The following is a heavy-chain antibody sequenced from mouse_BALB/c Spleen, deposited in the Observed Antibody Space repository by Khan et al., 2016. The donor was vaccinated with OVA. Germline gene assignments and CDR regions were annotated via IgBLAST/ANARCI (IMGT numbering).Heavy chain of an antibody. CDR1: GYSITSDYA. V-gene: IGHV3-2*02. J-gene: IGHJ4*01. Sequence: VQLQQSGPGLVKPSQSLSLTCTVSGYSITSDYAWNWIRQFPGNKLEWMGYISYSGNTTYNPSLKSRISITRDTSKNQFFLQLKSVTTEDTATYCCASELGRYYAMDYWGQGTSVTVSS. CDR2: ISYSGNT. CDR3: ASELGRYYAMDY. D-gene: IGHD4-1*01.